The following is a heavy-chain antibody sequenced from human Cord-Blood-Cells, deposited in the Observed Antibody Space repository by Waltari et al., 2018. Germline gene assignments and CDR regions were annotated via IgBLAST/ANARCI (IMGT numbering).Heavy chain of an antibody. J-gene: IGHJ3*02. Sequence: TFSSYAMSWVRQAPGKGLEWVSAISGSGGSTYYADSVKGRFTISRDNSKNTLYLQMNSLRAEDTAVYYCAKDRTDSSGYYYAFDIWGQGTMVTVSS. CDR2: ISGSGGST. D-gene: IGHD3-22*01. CDR3: AKDRTDSSGYYYAFDI. CDR1: TFSSYA. V-gene: IGHV3-23*01.